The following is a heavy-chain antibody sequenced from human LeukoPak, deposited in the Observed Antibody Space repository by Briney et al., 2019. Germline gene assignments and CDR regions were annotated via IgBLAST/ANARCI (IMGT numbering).Heavy chain of an antibody. D-gene: IGHD2-15*01. V-gene: IGHV4-38-2*02. J-gene: IGHJ4*02. CDR1: GYSISSGYY. Sequence: SETLSLTCAVSGYSISSGYYWGWIRQPPGKGLEWIGSIYHSGSTYYNPSLKSRVTISVDTSKNQFSLKLSSVTAADTAVYYCARDSVSKYCSGGRCDTYYFDYWGQGTLVTVPS. CDR2: IYHSGST. CDR3: ARDSVSKYCSGGRCDTYYFDY.